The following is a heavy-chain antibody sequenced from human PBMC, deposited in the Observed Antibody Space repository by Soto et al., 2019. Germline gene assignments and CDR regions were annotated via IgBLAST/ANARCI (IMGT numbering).Heavy chain of an antibody. CDR3: ARVTLPGIAAAGFDY. Sequence: AAVKVSCKSSGYTFTSYAMHWVRQAPGQRLEWMGWINAGNGNTKYSQKFQGRVTITRDTSASTAYMELSSLRSEDTAVYYCARVTLPGIAAAGFDYWGQGTLVTV. V-gene: IGHV1-3*01. D-gene: IGHD6-13*01. J-gene: IGHJ4*02. CDR2: INAGNGNT. CDR1: GYTFTSYA.